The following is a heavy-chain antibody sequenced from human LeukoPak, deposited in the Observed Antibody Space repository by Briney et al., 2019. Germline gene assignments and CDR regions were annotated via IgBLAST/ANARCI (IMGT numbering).Heavy chain of an antibody. V-gene: IGHV3-21*01. D-gene: IGHD2-2*01. CDR2: ISTGSTYK. Sequence: PGGSLRLSCAASGFTLSSYSMNWVRQAPGKGLEWVSFISTGSTYKYYADSVKGRFTISRDNAKNSLYLQMNSLRAEDTAVYYCASDIVVVPTTIPGRPSYDYMDVWGKGTTVTVSS. CDR1: GFTLSSYS. CDR3: ASDIVVVPTTIPGRPSYDYMDV. J-gene: IGHJ6*03.